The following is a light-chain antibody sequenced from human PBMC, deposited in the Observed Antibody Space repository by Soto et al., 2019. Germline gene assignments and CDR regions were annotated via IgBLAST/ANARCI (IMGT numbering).Light chain of an antibody. Sequence: QSVLTQPASVTGSPGQSITISCTGTSSDVGGYNRVSWYQQNPGKDPKLMNSEVTNRPSGVSYRFSASKSGNTASLTISGLQPEDEADYYCSSYTIRNSWVFGGGTKLTVL. V-gene: IGLV2-14*01. J-gene: IGLJ3*02. CDR1: SSDVGGYNR. CDR3: SSYTIRNSWV. CDR2: EVT.